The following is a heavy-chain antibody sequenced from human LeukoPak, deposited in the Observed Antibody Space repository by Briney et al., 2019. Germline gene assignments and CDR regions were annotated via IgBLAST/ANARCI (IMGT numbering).Heavy chain of an antibody. CDR3: ARDPLRYDYGDY. V-gene: IGHV1-69*13. Sequence: SVKVSCKTSGYTFTNYGISWVRQAPGQGLEWMGGIIPIFGTASYAQKFQGRVTITADESTSTAYMELSSLRSEDTAVYYCARDPLRYDYGDYWGQGTLVTVSS. J-gene: IGHJ4*02. D-gene: IGHD1-14*01. CDR2: IIPIFGTA. CDR1: GYTFTNYG.